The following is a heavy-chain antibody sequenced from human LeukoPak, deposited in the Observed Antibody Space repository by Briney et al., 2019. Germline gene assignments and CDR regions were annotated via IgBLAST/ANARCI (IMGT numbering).Heavy chain of an antibody. CDR3: ARTYYYDSSAAIDY. V-gene: IGHV4-34*01. CDR2: INHRGGT. CDR1: GGSFSGYY. J-gene: IGHJ4*02. Sequence: SETLSLTCGVYGGSFSGYYWNWIRQPPGMGLEWIGEINHRGGTGYNPSLKSRVTMSVDTSKNVFSLKLTSVTAADTAVYYCARTYYYDSSAAIDYWGQGILVTVSS. D-gene: IGHD3-22*01.